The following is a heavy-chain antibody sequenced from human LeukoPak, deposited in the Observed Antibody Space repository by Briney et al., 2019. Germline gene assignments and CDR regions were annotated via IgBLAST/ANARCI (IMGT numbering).Heavy chain of an antibody. CDR2: INPNGGGT. CDR3: ASGYDTHLEPFDP. J-gene: IGHJ5*02. D-gene: IGHD3-22*01. CDR1: GYTFTGYY. Sequence: ASVKVSCKASGYTFTGYYMHWVRQAPGQGLEWMGWINPNGGGTNYAQKFQGRVTMTRDTSISTAYMELSRLRSDDTAVYYCASGYDTHLEPFDPWGQGTLVTVSS. V-gene: IGHV1-2*02.